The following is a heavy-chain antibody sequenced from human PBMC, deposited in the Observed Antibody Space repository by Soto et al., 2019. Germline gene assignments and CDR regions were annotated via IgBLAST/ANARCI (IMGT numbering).Heavy chain of an antibody. J-gene: IGHJ6*02. CDR3: ARAPGYYWNNHYYYYGMDV. V-gene: IGHV4-59*01. CDR2: IYYSGST. Sequence: PSETLSLTCTVSGGSISSYYWSWIRQPPGKGLEWIGYIYYSGSTNYNPSLKSRVTISVDTSKNQFSLKLSSVTAADTAVYYCARAPGYYWNNHYYYYGMDVWGQGTTVTVSS. CDR1: GGSISSYY. D-gene: IGHD1-1*01.